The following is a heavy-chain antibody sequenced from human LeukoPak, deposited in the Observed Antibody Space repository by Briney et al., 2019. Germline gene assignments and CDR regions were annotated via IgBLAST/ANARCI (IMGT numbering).Heavy chain of an antibody. CDR2: ISGSGGST. CDR1: GFTFSSYA. Sequence: GGSLRLSCAASGFTFSSYAMSWVRQAPGKGLEWVSAISGSGGSTYYADSVKGRFTISRDNSKNTLYLQMNSLRAEDTAVYYCAKDLDTAMADLNAFDIWGQGTMVTVSS. J-gene: IGHJ3*02. D-gene: IGHD5-18*01. V-gene: IGHV3-23*01. CDR3: AKDLDTAMADLNAFDI.